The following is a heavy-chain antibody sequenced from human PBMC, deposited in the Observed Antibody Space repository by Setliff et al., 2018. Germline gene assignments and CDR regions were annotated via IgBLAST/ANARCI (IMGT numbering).Heavy chain of an antibody. D-gene: IGHD6-19*01. V-gene: IGHV4-31*03. Sequence: PSETLSLTCTVSGGSITSGGYYWNWIRHLPGKGLKWIGYIDSSGRTYYNPSLKSRVTISVDTSKNEFSLKLSSVTAADTAVYYCARGRAGHSGHWGQGTLVTVSS. CDR3: ARGRAGHSGH. CDR2: IDSSGRT. J-gene: IGHJ4*02. CDR1: GGSITSGGYY.